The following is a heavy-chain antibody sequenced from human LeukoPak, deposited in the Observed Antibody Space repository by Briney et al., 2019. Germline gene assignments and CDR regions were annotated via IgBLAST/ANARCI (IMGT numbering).Heavy chain of an antibody. CDR2: IYYNGST. D-gene: IGHD1-26*01. CDR1: GGSISSSSYY. Sequence: PSETLSLTCKVSGGSISSSSYYWGWIRQPPGKGLEWIGSIYYNGSTYYHPSLKSRGTISVDTSKNQFSLKLSSVTAADTAVYYCARDVGATPGYFDYWGQGTLVTVSS. CDR3: ARDVGATPGYFDY. J-gene: IGHJ4*02. V-gene: IGHV4-39*07.